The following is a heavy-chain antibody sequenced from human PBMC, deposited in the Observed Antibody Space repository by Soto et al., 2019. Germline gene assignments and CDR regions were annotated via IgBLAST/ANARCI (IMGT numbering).Heavy chain of an antibody. D-gene: IGHD6-19*01. J-gene: IGHJ3*02. Sequence: EVQLLESGGGLVQPGGSLRLSCAASGFTFSNYAMNWFRQAPGKGLEWVSLISDNGGGTYYADSVKGRFSISRDNSKNSLYLQMNSLTAEDTAVYYCAKAYSSGWLSGFAIWGQRTMVTVS. V-gene: IGHV3-23*01. CDR3: AKAYSSGWLSGFAI. CDR1: GFTFSNYA. CDR2: ISDNGGGT.